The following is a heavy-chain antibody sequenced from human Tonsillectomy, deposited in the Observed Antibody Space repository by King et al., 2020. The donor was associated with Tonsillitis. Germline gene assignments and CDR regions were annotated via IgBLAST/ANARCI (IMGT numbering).Heavy chain of an antibody. Sequence: VQLVESGGGLVQPVGSLRLSCAASGFTFSSHAMSWVRQAPGKGLEWVSGISGSGDNPYYADSVRGRFTISRDNSKNTLYLQMNSLRAEDTAVYYCAKELWDCSSTSCPSYWYFDIWGRGTLVTVSS. CDR2: ISGSGDNP. CDR1: GFTFSSHA. CDR3: AKELWDCSSTSCPSYWYFDI. J-gene: IGHJ2*01. V-gene: IGHV3-23*04. D-gene: IGHD2-2*01.